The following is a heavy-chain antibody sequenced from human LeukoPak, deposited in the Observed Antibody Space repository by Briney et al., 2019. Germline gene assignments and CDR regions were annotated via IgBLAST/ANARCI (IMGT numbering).Heavy chain of an antibody. V-gene: IGHV4-34*01. CDR2: INHIGST. Sequence: PSETLSLTCAVYGGSFSGYYWSWIRQPPGKGLEWIGEINHIGSTNYNPSLKSRVTISVDTSKNQFSLKLSSVTAADTAVYYCARRVTVAYCGGDCYSLDAFDIWGQGTMVTVSS. CDR1: GGSFSGYY. D-gene: IGHD2-21*02. J-gene: IGHJ3*02. CDR3: ARRVTVAYCGGDCYSLDAFDI.